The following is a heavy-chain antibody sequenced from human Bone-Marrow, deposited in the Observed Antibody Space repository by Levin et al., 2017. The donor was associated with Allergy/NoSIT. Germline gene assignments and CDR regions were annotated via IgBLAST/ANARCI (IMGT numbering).Heavy chain of an antibody. D-gene: IGHD3-3*01. V-gene: IGHV3-21*01. CDR1: GFTFSSYS. J-gene: IGHJ6*03. Sequence: GESLKISCAASGFTFSSYSMNWVRQAPGKGLEWVSSISSSSSYIYYADSVKGRFTISRDNAKNSLYLQMNSLRAEDTAVYYCARAVSDYDFWSGYAYYYYYYMDVWGKGTTVTVSS. CDR2: ISSSSSYI. CDR3: ARAVSDYDFWSGYAYYYYYYMDV.